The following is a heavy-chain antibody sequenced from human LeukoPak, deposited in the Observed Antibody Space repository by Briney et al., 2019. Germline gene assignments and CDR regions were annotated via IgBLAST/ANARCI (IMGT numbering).Heavy chain of an antibody. D-gene: IGHD3-3*01. CDR2: ISGSGGST. J-gene: IGHJ4*02. Sequence: GGSLRLSCAASGFTFSSYAMSWVRQAPGKGLEWVSAISGSGGSTYYADSVKGRFTISRDNSKNTLYLQMNSLRAEDTAVYYCAKDHYDFWSGYPSNYFDYWGQGTLVTVSS. CDR3: AKDHYDFWSGYPSNYFDY. CDR1: GFTFSSYA. V-gene: IGHV3-23*01.